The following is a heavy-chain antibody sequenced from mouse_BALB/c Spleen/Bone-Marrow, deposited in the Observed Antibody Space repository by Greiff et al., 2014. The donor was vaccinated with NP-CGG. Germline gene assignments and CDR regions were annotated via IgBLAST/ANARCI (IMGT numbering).Heavy chain of an antibody. V-gene: IGHV1-15*01. CDR1: GYTFIDYE. CDR3: ARLRQLGLRTIDY. CDR2: IHPGSGGT. Sequence: QVQLQQSGAELVRPGASVKLSRKALGYTFIDYEIHWVKQTPVHGLEWIGAIHPGSGGTAYNQKFKGKATLTADKYSSTVYMELSSLTSEDSVVYYCARLRQLGLRTIDYWGQGTTLTVSS. D-gene: IGHD3-2*01. J-gene: IGHJ2*01.